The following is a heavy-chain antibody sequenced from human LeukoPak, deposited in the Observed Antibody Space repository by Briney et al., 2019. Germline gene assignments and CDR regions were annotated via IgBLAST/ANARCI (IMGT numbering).Heavy chain of an antibody. CDR2: IHYSGSS. J-gene: IGHJ5*01. D-gene: IGHD2-8*01. Sequence: ASETLSLTCTVSGDSTSNFYWNWIRQSPGKGLEWIGNIHYSGSSVYNPSLKSRGTISIDTSRRQFFLKLNSVTAADTAVYFCALAPNANWFDFWGPGTLVTVSS. CDR1: GDSTSNFY. CDR3: ALAPNANWFDF. V-gene: IGHV4-59*03.